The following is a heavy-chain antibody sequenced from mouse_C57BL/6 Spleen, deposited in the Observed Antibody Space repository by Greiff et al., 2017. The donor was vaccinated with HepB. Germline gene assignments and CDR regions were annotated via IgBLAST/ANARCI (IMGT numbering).Heavy chain of an antibody. CDR1: GYAFSSSW. Sequence: QVQLQQSGPELVKPGASVKISCKASGYAFSSSWMNWVKQRPGKGLEWIGRIYPGDGDTNYNGKFKGKATLTADKSSSTAYMQLSSLTSEDSAVYFCARGSSSYRDYFDYWGQGTTLTVSS. V-gene: IGHV1-82*01. D-gene: IGHD1-1*01. CDR3: ARGSSSYRDYFDY. CDR2: IYPGDGDT. J-gene: IGHJ2*01.